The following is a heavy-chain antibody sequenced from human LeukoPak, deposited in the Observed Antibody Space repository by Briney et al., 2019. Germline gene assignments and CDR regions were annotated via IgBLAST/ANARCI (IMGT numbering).Heavy chain of an antibody. D-gene: IGHD3-10*01. Sequence: PGGSLRLSCAASGFIFKTYAMHWVRQAPGKGLEWVTMIWYDGSNKYYGDSVKGRFTISRDNSKNTVYLQMNSLRVEDTAVYYCERGGDYGSGSFRWRHFDYWGQGTLVTVSS. CDR2: IWYDGSNK. J-gene: IGHJ4*02. CDR3: ERGGDYGSGSFRWRHFDY. V-gene: IGHV3-33*01. CDR1: GFIFKTYA.